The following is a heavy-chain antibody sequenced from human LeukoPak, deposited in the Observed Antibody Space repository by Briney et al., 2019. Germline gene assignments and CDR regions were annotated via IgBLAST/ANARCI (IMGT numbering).Heavy chain of an antibody. CDR1: GFTFSSYG. CDR2: IWYDGSNK. V-gene: IGHV3-33*01. CDR3: ARSYCSGGSCSYYYYYGMDV. J-gene: IGHJ6*04. Sequence: GRSLRLSCAASGFTFSSYGMHWVRQAPGKGPEWVAVIWYDGSNKYYADSVKGRFTISRDNSKNTLYLQMNSLRAEDTAVYYCARSYCSGGSCSYYYYYGMDVWGKGTTVTVSS. D-gene: IGHD2-15*01.